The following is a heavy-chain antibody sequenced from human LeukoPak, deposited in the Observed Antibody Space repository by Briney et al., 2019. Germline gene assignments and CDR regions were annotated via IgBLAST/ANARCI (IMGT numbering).Heavy chain of an antibody. CDR1: GFTFSNYW. CDR3: AREGGIVLIVYATSPLGDLNSDFDY. D-gene: IGHD2-8*01. V-gene: IGHV3-7*01. CDR2: IKQDGSEK. Sequence: GGSLRLSCTASGFTFSNYWMSWVRQAPGKGLEWVANIKQDGSEKYYVESVKGRFTVSRDNAKNSLYLQMNSLRAGDTAVYYCAREGGIVLIVYATSPLGDLNSDFDYWGQGTLVTVSS. J-gene: IGHJ4*02.